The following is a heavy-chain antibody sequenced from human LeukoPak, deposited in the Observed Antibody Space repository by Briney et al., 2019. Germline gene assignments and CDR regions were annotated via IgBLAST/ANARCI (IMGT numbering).Heavy chain of an antibody. CDR1: GGSFSGYY. Sequence: SETLSLTCAVYGGSFSGYYWSWIRQPPGKGLEWIGEINHSGSTNYNPSLKSRVTISVDTSKNQFSLKLSSVTAADTAVYYCARDGGSYGSIWSGMKYYYYVMDVWGQGTTVSVSS. J-gene: IGHJ6*02. CDR2: INHSGST. D-gene: IGHD6-13*01. V-gene: IGHV4-34*01. CDR3: ARDGGSYGSIWSGMKYYYYVMDV.